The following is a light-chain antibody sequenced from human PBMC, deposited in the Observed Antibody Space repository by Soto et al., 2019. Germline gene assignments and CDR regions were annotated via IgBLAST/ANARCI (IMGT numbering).Light chain of an antibody. V-gene: IGKV3-11*01. Sequence: EIVLTQSPATLSLSPGERATLSCRASQSVSSYLAWYQQKPGQAPRLLIYDASNRATGIPARFSGSGSGTDFTLTTSAERGASWGGGPILRLWCS. J-gene: IGKJ2*04. CDR1: QSVSSY. CDR2: DAS. CDR3: LRLWCS.